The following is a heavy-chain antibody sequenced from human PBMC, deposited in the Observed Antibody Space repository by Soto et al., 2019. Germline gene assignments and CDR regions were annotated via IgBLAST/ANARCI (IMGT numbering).Heavy chain of an antibody. CDR2: ITPIFGTA. D-gene: IGHD6-13*01. CDR3: ARGIAAAGTRWFDP. CDR1: GGTFSSYA. Sequence: SVKVSCKASGGTFSSYAISWVRQAPGQGLEWMGGITPIFGTANYAQKFQGRVTITADESTSTAYMELSSLRSEDAAVYYCARGIAAAGTRWFDPWGQGTLVT. J-gene: IGHJ5*02. V-gene: IGHV1-69*13.